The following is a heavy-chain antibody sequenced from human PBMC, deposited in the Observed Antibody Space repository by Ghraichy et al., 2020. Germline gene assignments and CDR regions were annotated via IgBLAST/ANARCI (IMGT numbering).Heavy chain of an antibody. D-gene: IGHD1-20*01. CDR1: GFTFSSYA. Sequence: GESLNISCVASGFTFSSYAMTWVRQAPGKGLEWVSLISASGGDRTYAAAVKGRFTSSRDNYKNILYLQMNSLRAEDSAVYYCARDNWSHQRGADLDYWGQGTLVTVSS. J-gene: IGHJ4*02. CDR2: ISASGGDR. V-gene: IGHV3-23*01. CDR3: ARDNWSHQRGADLDY.